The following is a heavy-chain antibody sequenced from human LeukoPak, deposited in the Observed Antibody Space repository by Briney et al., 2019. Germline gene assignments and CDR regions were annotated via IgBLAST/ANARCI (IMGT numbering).Heavy chain of an antibody. V-gene: IGHV1-46*01. CDR2: INPSGGNT. CDR1: GYTLTSYY. CDR3: AKATVVTPRNAFDI. Sequence: GASVKVSCKAVGYTLTSYYMHWVREALGQGREWMGIINPSGGNTSYAQKCQGRVTMTRDTSTSTVYIELSSLRSEDTAVYYYAKATVVTPRNAFDIWGQGTMVTVSS. D-gene: IGHD4-23*01. J-gene: IGHJ3*02.